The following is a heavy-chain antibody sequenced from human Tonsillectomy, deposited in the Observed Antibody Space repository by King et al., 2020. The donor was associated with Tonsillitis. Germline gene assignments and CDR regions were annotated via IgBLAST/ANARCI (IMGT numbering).Heavy chain of an antibody. J-gene: IGHJ4*02. Sequence: EVQLVESGGGLVQPGRSLRLSCAASGFTFDDFAMHWVRQAPGKGLEWVSVISWNSGSIGYAVSVKGRFTIYRDNAKNSLYLQMNSLRAEDTALYYCAKDIFAGATLLGGFDYWGQGTLVAVSS. V-gene: IGHV3-9*01. CDR1: GFTFDDFA. CDR3: AKDIFAGATLLGGFDY. CDR2: ISWNSGSI. D-gene: IGHD1-26*01.